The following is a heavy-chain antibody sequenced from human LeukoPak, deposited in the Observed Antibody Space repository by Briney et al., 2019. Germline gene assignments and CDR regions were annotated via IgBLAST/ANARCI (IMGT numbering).Heavy chain of an antibody. J-gene: IGHJ6*02. D-gene: IGHD2-2*01. Sequence: ASVKVSCKASGYTFTGYYMHWVRQAPGQGLEWMGWINPNSGGTNYAQKFQGRVTMTRDTSISTAYMELSRLRSDDTAVYYCAGERIPVVPAAMGYYYGMDVWGQGTTVTVSS. CDR2: INPNSGGT. CDR1: GYTFTGYY. CDR3: AGERIPVVPAAMGYYYGMDV. V-gene: IGHV1-2*02.